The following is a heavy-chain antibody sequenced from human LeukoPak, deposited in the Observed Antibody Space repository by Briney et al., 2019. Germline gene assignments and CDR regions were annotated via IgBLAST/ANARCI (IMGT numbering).Heavy chain of an antibody. D-gene: IGHD6-13*01. Sequence: PGGSLRLSCAASGFTFSSYAMSWVRQAPGKGLEWVSAISGSGGSTYYADSVKGRFTISRDNSKNTLYLQMNSLRAEDTAVYYCAKDRGRAPLYSSSWLVWFDPWGQGTLVTVSS. CDR2: ISGSGGST. CDR1: GFTFSSYA. J-gene: IGHJ5*02. V-gene: IGHV3-23*01. CDR3: AKDRGRAPLYSSSWLVWFDP.